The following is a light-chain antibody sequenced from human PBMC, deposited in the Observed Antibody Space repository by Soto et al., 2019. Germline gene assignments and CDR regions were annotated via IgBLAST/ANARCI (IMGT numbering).Light chain of an antibody. CDR3: CSYAGSSTYYV. Sequence: QSALTQPASVSGSPGQSITISCTGTSSDVGSYNLVSWYQQHPGKAPKLMIYEGSKRPSGVSNRFSGSKSGNTASLTISGLQAEDEVYYYCCSYAGSSTYYVFGTGCKLTLL. CDR2: EGS. V-gene: IGLV2-23*01. J-gene: IGLJ1*01. CDR1: SSDVGSYNL.